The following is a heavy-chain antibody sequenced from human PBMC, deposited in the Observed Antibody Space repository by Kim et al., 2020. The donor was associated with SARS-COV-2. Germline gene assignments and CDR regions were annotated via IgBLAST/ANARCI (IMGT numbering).Heavy chain of an antibody. CDR3: ARDHDIVVAGYVDD. V-gene: IGHV1-18*04. CDR2: ISAYNGNT. Sequence: ASVKVSCKASGYTFTNYAISWVRQAPGQGLEWMGWISAYNGNTNYAQKFRGRVTMTTDTSTSTAYMELKNLRSDDTAVYYCARDHDIVVAGYVDDWGQGTLVTVSP. D-gene: IGHD6-19*01. CDR1: GYTFTNYA. J-gene: IGHJ4*02.